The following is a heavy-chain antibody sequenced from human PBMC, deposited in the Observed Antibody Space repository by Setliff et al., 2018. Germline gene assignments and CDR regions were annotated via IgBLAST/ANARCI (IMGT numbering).Heavy chain of an antibody. D-gene: IGHD2-2*01. CDR2: ISAYNGNT. V-gene: IGHV1-18*01. Sequence: ASVKVSCKASGYTFTSYGFSWVRQAPGQGLEWMGWISAYNGNTNYGQKYQGRVTMTTDTPTSTAYMELRSLRSDDTAVYYCARGPPDFVVVPAAAKFDFWGQGTLVTVSS. CDR1: GYTFTSYG. J-gene: IGHJ4*02. CDR3: ARGPPDFVVVPAAAKFDF.